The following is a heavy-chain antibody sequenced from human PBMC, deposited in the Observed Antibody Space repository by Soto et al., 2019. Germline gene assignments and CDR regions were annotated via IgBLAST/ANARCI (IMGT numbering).Heavy chain of an antibody. CDR2: VSDGGSDA. J-gene: IGHJ4*02. CDR1: GFTFSTYA. V-gene: IGHV3-23*01. CDR3: AKHFVNGEVDY. D-gene: IGHD3-10*01. Sequence: EVQLLESGGGLVQPGGSLRLSCAASGFTFSTYAMSWVRQPPGKGLEWVSIVSDGGSDAFYADSVKGRFAISRDNSKKTLYLQMNSLTDEDAAVYYCAKHFVNGEVDYWGQGTPVTVSS.